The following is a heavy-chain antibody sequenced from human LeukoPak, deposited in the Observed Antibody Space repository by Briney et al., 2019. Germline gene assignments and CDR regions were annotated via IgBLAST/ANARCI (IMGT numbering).Heavy chain of an antibody. Sequence: GRSLRLSCAASGFTFSSYAMHWVRQAPGKGLEWAAVISYDGSNKYYADSVKGRFTISRDNSKNTLYLQMNSLRAEDTAVYYCARPRTKSSSWYPYYYYGMDVWGQGTTVTVSS. CDR2: ISYDGSNK. J-gene: IGHJ6*02. V-gene: IGHV3-30-3*01. D-gene: IGHD6-13*01. CDR1: GFTFSSYA. CDR3: ARPRTKSSSWYPYYYYGMDV.